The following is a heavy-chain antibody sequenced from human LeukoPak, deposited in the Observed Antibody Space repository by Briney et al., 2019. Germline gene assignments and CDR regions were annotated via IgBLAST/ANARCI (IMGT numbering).Heavy chain of an antibody. CDR3: ARVMSDFWSGYYTS. CDR2: IYYSGST. J-gene: IGHJ5*02. D-gene: IGHD3-3*01. CDR1: GGSISSSSYY. V-gene: IGHV4-39*07. Sequence: SETLSLTCTVSGGSISSSSYYWGWIRQPPGKGLEWIGSIYYSGSTYYNPSLKSRVTISVDTSKNQFSLKLSSVTAADTAVYYCARVMSDFWSGYYTSWGQGTLVTVSS.